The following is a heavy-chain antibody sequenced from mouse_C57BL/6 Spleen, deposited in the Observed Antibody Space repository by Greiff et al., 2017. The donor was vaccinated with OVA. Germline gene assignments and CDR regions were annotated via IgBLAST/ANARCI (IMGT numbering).Heavy chain of an antibody. CDR2: IRSKSNNYAT. V-gene: IGHV10-1*01. D-gene: IGHD1-1*01. J-gene: IGHJ4*01. CDR3: VRLSYVIYAMDY. Sequence: EVQGVESGGGLVQPKGSLKLSCAASGFSFNTYAMNWVRQAPGKGLEWVARIRSKSNNYATYYADSVKDRFTISRDDSESMLYLQMNNLKTEDTAMYYCVRLSYVIYAMDYWGQGTSVTVSS. CDR1: GFSFNTYA.